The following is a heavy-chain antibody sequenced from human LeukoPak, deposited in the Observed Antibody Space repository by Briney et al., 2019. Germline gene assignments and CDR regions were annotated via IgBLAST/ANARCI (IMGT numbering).Heavy chain of an antibody. D-gene: IGHD3-10*01. CDR2: ISGRGETT. V-gene: IGHV3-23*01. Sequence: GGSLRLSCAASGFTFINYAMSWVRQAPGKGLEWVSSISGRGETTYYADSVKGRFTISRDNVDNTVYLQMSSLRAEGTAVYYCARSPPSLYYMDVWGKGTTVTVSS. CDR1: GFTFINYA. CDR3: ARSPPSLYYMDV. J-gene: IGHJ6*03.